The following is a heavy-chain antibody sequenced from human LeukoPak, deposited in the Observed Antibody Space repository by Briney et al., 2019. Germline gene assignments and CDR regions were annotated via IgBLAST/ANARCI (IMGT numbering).Heavy chain of an antibody. CDR1: GFTFSSYW. J-gene: IGHJ4*02. V-gene: IGHV3-74*01. D-gene: IGHD5-24*01. CDR2: LNSDGSTT. CDR3: ARDRGRDRGNTHAVGY. Sequence: GGSLRLSCAASGFTFSSYWMHWVRQAPGKGLVWVSRLNSDGSTTDYADSVKGRFTISRDNAKNTLYLQMNSLRAEDTAVYYCARDRGRDRGNTHAVGYWGQGTLVTVSS.